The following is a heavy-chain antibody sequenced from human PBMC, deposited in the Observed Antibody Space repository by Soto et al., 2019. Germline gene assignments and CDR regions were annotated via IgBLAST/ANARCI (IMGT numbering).Heavy chain of an antibody. CDR1: GFTFSSYA. D-gene: IGHD6-13*01. J-gene: IGHJ4*02. CDR3: AKERDYSSSWYRWDDY. Sequence: EVQLLESGGGLVQPGGSLRLSCAASGFTFSSYAMSWVRQAPGKGLEWVSAISGSGGSTYYADSVKGRFTISRDNSKNTLYLQMNSLRAEDTAVYYCAKERDYSSSWYRWDDYWCQGTLVTVSS. CDR2: ISGSGGST. V-gene: IGHV3-23*01.